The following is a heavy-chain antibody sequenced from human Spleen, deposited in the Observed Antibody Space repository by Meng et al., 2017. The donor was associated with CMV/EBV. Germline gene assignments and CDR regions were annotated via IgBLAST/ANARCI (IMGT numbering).Heavy chain of an antibody. CDR1: GLAFGTSGVG. Sequence: QITLKESGPTLVKPTQTLTLTCTYSGLAFGTSGVGVGWIRQSPGKALEWLALIYWDDDKRYSPSLKNRLTITKDTSKNQVVLTMTNMDPVDTATYYCGYRRADNVVRGVPNWFDPWGQGTLVTVSS. J-gene: IGHJ5*02. D-gene: IGHD3-10*01. V-gene: IGHV2-5*02. CDR2: IYWDDDK. CDR3: GYRRADNVVRGVPNWFDP.